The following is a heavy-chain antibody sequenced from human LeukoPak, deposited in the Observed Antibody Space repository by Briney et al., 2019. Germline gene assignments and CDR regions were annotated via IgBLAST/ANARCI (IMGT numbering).Heavy chain of an antibody. CDR2: IIPIFGTA. Sequence: SVKVSCKASGGTFSSYAISWVRQAPGQGLEWMGGIIPIFGTANYAQKFQGRVTITTDESTSTAYMELSSLRSEDTAVYYRARGTSVRGVIRWFDPWGQGTLVTVSS. V-gene: IGHV1-69*05. D-gene: IGHD3-10*02. J-gene: IGHJ5*02. CDR3: ARGTSVRGVIRWFDP. CDR1: GGTFSSYA.